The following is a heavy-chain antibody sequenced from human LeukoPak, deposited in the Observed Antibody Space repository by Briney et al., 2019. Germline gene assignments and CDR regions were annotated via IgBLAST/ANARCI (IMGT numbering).Heavy chain of an antibody. J-gene: IGHJ4*02. Sequence: SETLSLTCTVSGGSSSSSTDYWTWIRQHPGKGLEWIGYIYYSGSTYYNPSLKSRVTISLDTSKNQFSLKLSSVTAADTAVYYCASGYRLAFDYWGQGTLVTVSS. V-gene: IGHV4-39*01. CDR1: GGSSSSSTDY. D-gene: IGHD2-2*01. CDR2: IYYSGST. CDR3: ASGYRLAFDY.